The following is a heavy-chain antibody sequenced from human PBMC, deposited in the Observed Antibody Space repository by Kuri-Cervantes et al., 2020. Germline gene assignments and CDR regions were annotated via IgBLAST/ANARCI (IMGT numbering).Heavy chain of an antibody. CDR2: MNPNSGNT. V-gene: IGHV1-8*01. D-gene: IGHD3-9*01. Sequence: ASVKVSCKASVYTFTSYDINWVRQATGQGLEWMGWMNPNSGNTGYAQKFQGRVTMTRNTSISTAYMELSSLRSEDTAVYYCARGPRYFDWLLPQYYYYYGMDVWGQGTTVTVSS. CDR3: ARGPRYFDWLLPQYYYYYGMDV. J-gene: IGHJ6*02. CDR1: VYTFTSYD.